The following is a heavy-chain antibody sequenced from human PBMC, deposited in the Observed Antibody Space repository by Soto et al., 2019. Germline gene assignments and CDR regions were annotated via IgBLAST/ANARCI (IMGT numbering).Heavy chain of an antibody. J-gene: IGHJ4*02. D-gene: IGHD5-18*01. Sequence: ASVKVSCKASGYTFTGYYMHWVRQAPGQGLEWMGWINPNSGGTNYAQKLQGRVTMTTDTSTSTAYMELRSLRSDDTAVYYCARGGYERGYSYGDFDYWGQGTLVTVSS. V-gene: IGHV1-2*02. CDR2: INPNSGGT. CDR3: ARGGYERGYSYGDFDY. CDR1: GYTFTGYY.